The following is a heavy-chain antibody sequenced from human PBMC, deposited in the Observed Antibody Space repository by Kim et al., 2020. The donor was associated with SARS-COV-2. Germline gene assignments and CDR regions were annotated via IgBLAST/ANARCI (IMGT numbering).Heavy chain of an antibody. V-gene: IGHV4-34*01. CDR1: GGSFSGYY. J-gene: IGHJ3*02. D-gene: IGHD3-10*01. CDR2: INHSGST. CDR3: ARAILLCFGANDAFDI. Sequence: SETLSLTCAVYGGSFSGYYWSWIRQPPGKGLEWIGEINHSGSTNYNPSLKSRVTISVDTSKNQFSLKLSSVTAADTAVYYCARAILLCFGANDAFDIWG.